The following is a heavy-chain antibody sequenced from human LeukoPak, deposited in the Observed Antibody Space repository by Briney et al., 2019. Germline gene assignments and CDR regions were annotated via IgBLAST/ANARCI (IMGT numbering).Heavy chain of an antibody. Sequence: ASVKVSCKASGGTFSSYAISWVRQAPGQGLEWMGWINTNTGNPTYAQGFTGRFVFSLDTSVSTAYLQISSLKAEDTAVYYCARECLAAAGTGNWFDPWGQGTLVTVSS. CDR1: GGTFSSYA. D-gene: IGHD6-13*01. CDR3: ARECLAAAGTGNWFDP. J-gene: IGHJ5*02. CDR2: INTNTGNP. V-gene: IGHV7-4-1*02.